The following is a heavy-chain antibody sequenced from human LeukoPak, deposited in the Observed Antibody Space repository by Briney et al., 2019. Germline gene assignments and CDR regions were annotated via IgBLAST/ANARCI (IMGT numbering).Heavy chain of an antibody. J-gene: IGHJ3*02. D-gene: IGHD2-15*01. Sequence: ASVKVSCKASGYTFTSYDINWVRQATGQGLEWMGWMNPNSGNTGYAQKFQGRVTMTRNTSISTAYMELSSLRSEDTAVYYCARGEVVVAALQAAFDIWGQGTMVTVSS. CDR1: GYTFTSYD. CDR2: MNPNSGNT. CDR3: ARGEVVVAALQAAFDI. V-gene: IGHV1-8*01.